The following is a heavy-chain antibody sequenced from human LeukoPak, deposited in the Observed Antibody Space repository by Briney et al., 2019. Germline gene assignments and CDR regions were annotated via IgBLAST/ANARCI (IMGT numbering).Heavy chain of an antibody. D-gene: IGHD2-2*01. J-gene: IGHJ4*02. V-gene: IGHV3-74*01. CDR3: TRGCTGTRCPADY. CDR2: VSPVGTDT. CDR1: GFEFSRSW. Sequence: GGSLRLSCATSGFEFSRSWMHWVRQAPGKGLMWVSTVSPVGTDTNYADSVRGRFTISRDNAKNTLYLQMNSLRAEDTALYFCTRGCTGTRCPADYWGQGALVTVSS.